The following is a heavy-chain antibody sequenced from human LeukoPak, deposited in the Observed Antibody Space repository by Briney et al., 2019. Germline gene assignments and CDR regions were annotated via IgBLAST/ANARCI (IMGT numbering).Heavy chain of an antibody. CDR2: ISYDGSNK. J-gene: IGHJ4*02. CDR3: ARDRVGATDYFDY. V-gene: IGHV3-30*03. Sequence: GGSLRLSRAASGFTFNNYGMHWVRQAPGKGLEWVAVISYDGSNKYYADSVKGRFTISRDNSKNTLYLQMNSLRAEDTAVYYCARDRVGATDYFDYWGQGTLVTVSS. CDR1: GFTFNNYG. D-gene: IGHD1-26*01.